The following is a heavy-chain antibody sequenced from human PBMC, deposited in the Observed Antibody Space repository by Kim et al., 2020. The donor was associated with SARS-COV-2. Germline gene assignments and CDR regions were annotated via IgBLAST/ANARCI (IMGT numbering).Heavy chain of an antibody. V-gene: IGHV1-69*05. D-gene: IGHD3-22*01. CDR2: VIPLFGNP. J-gene: IGHJ6*01. Sequence: SVKVSCKTSGCTFSRFGINWVRQAPGQGLEWMGGVIPLFGNPNYAPRFQGRVTITTDISTTTAYMELRSLRSEDTAVYYCARGRYNDFDASVYSSGMDV. CDR3: ARGRYNDFDASVYSSGMDV. CDR1: GCTFSRFG.